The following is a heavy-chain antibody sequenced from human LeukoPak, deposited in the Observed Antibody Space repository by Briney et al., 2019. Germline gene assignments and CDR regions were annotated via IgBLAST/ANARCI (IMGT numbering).Heavy chain of an antibody. D-gene: IGHD6-19*01. Sequence: PGGSLRLSCTASGFTFSSYWMHWVRQAPGKGLVWVSYISSSSSYTNYADSVKGRFTVSRDNAKNSLYLQMNSLRAEDTAVYYCARDKSWDVPQYSSGWFHDYWGQGTLVTVSS. CDR1: GFTFSSYW. CDR3: ARDKSWDVPQYSSGWFHDY. J-gene: IGHJ4*02. V-gene: IGHV3-21*05. CDR2: ISSSSSYT.